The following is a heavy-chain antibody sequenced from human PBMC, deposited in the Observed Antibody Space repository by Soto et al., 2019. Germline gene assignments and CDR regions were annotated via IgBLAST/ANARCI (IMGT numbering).Heavy chain of an antibody. V-gene: IGHV3-11*01. CDR3: ARQAARNYIDS. CDR1: GFTFSDYS. Sequence: LRLSCVASGFTFSDYSMSWIRQAPGKGLEWLALIDSRGRTLSYADSVRGRFTISRDNAENSVYLQMDSLRADDTAVYYCARQAARNYIDSWGQGNSVTVSS. CDR2: IDSRGRTL. D-gene: IGHD6-6*01. J-gene: IGHJ4*02.